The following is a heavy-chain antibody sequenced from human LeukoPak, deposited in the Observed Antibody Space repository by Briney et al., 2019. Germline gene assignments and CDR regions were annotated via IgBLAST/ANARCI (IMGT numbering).Heavy chain of an antibody. CDR3: ARLRTVAAAGIIWFDP. V-gene: IGHV4-39*01. D-gene: IGHD6-13*01. Sequence: SETLSLTCTVSGGSLSSSSYYWGWIRQPPGKGLEWNGSIYYSGSTYYNPSLKSRVTISVDTSKNQFSLKLSSVTAADTAVYYCARLRTVAAAGIIWFDPWGQGTLVTVSS. J-gene: IGHJ5*02. CDR1: GGSLSSSSYY. CDR2: IYYSGST.